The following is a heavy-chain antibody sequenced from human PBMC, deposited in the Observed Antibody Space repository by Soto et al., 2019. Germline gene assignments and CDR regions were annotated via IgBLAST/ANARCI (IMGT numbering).Heavy chain of an antibody. CDR3: AKSSGYSSGWSDY. Sequence: QVQLVESGGGVVQPGRSLRLSCAASGFTFSSYGMHWVRQAPGKGLEWVAVISYDGSNKYYADSVKGRFTISRDNSKNTLHLQMNSLRAEDTAVYYCAKSSGYSSGWSDYWGQGTLVTVSS. J-gene: IGHJ4*02. V-gene: IGHV3-30*18. CDR1: GFTFSSYG. D-gene: IGHD6-19*01. CDR2: ISYDGSNK.